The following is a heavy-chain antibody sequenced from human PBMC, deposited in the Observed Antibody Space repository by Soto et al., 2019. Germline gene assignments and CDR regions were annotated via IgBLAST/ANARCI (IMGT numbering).Heavy chain of an antibody. CDR3: ARDGRDCSTGVCYCQH. V-gene: IGHV3-48*02. CDR2: ISSTSTTI. Sequence: EVQLVESGGVLVQPGGSLRLSCAASGFTFSSYGMNWVRQAPGKGLEWVSYISSTSTTIYYAYSVKGRFTVSRDNAKNSLYLQMNNLRDEDTAVYYCARDGRDCSTGVCYCQHWGQGTLVTVSS. D-gene: IGHD2-8*01. J-gene: IGHJ1*01. CDR1: GFTFSSYG.